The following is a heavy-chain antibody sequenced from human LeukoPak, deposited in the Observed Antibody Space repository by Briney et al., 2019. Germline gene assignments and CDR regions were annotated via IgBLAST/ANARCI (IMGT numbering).Heavy chain of an antibody. V-gene: IGHV4-30-4*08. CDR1: GGSISSGDYY. Sequence: SQTLSLTCTVSGGSISSGDYYWSWIRQPPGKGLEWIGYIYYNGNTYYNPSLKSRVTMSLDTSKNQIFLKLSSMTAADTAVYYCARERSGSYPFDYWGQGTLVTVSS. CDR3: ARERSGSYPFDY. CDR2: IYYNGNT. D-gene: IGHD1-26*01. J-gene: IGHJ4*02.